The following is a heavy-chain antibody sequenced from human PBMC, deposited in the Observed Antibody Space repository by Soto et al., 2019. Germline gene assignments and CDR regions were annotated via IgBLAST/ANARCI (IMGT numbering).Heavy chain of an antibody. CDR2: INPSGGST. CDR3: ARENCSGGSCWYYFDY. V-gene: IGHV1-46*01. D-gene: IGHD2-15*01. CDR1: GYTFTSSY. Sequence: QVQLVQSGAEVKKPGASVKVSCKASGYTFTSSYMHWVRQAPGQGLEWMGIINPSGGSTSYAQKFQGRVTMTRDTSTSTVYMELSSLRSEDTAVYYCARENCSGGSCWYYFDYWGQGTLVTVSS. J-gene: IGHJ4*02.